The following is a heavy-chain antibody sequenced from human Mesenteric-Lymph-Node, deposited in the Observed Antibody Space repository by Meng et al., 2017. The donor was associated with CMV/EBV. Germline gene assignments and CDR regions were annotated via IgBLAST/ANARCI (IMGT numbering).Heavy chain of an antibody. Sequence: ASQFTFCKFAENWVRQAPGKGLEWVAFISYDASDIFYADSVKGRFTISRDTSMNTVFLQMNSLRAEDTAVYYCAREGYYKAPSYFDYWGQGTLVTVSS. CDR2: ISYDASDI. CDR1: QFTFCKFA. CDR3: AREGYYKAPSYFDY. D-gene: IGHD3-9*01. V-gene: IGHV3-30*03. J-gene: IGHJ4*02.